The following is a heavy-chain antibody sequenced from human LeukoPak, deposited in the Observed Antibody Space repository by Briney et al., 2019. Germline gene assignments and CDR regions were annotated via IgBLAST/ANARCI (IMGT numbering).Heavy chain of an antibody. CDR2: INPSGGNT. CDR1: GYTFTSYY. Sequence: ASVNVSGNASGYTFTSYYLHWVREAPGQGLEWRGIINPSGGNTNYAQKFQGRLTMTRDTSTSTVYMELSSLIAEDTVVYYCARGPDDYGDYWGQGTLVTVSS. CDR3: ARGPDDYGDY. V-gene: IGHV1-46*01. J-gene: IGHJ4*02. D-gene: IGHD5-24*01.